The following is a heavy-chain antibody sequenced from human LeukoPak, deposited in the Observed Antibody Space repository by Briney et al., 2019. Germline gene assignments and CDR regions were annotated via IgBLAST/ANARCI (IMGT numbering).Heavy chain of an antibody. V-gene: IGHV3-21*01. CDR2: INSNSNYM. CDR3: ARVSARSYESGILKGFYVDY. CDR1: GFIFSSYN. Sequence: GGSLRLSCSASGFIFSSYNMHWVRQAPRKGLEWVSSINSNSNYMYYGDSEKGRFIISRDNANNLLSLQMNSLRVEDTGVYYCARVSARSYESGILKGFYVDYWGQGALVTVSS. D-gene: IGHD3-3*02. J-gene: IGHJ4*02.